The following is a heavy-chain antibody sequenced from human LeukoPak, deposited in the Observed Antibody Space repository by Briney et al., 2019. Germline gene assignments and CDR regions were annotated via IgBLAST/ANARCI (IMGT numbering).Heavy chain of an antibody. D-gene: IGHD1-26*01. V-gene: IGHV3-30-3*01. CDR3: ARAPPTSGSYSTGAFDI. J-gene: IGHJ3*02. Sequence: PGRSLRLSCAASGFTFSSYAMHWVRQAPGKGLEWVAVISYDGSNKYYADSVKGRFTISRDNSKNTLYLQMNSLRAEDTAVYYCARAPPTSGSYSTGAFDIWGQGTMVTDSS. CDR2: ISYDGSNK. CDR1: GFTFSSYA.